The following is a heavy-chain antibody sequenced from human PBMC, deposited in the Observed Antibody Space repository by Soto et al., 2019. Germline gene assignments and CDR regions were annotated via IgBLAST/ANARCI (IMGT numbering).Heavy chain of an antibody. V-gene: IGHV3-30-3*01. CDR3: ARDKRDLRFLEWSYYFDY. CDR1: GFTFSSYA. D-gene: IGHD3-3*01. J-gene: IGHJ4*02. Sequence: QVQLVESGGGVVQPGRSLRLSCAASGFTFSSYAMHWVCQAPGKGLEWVAVISYDGSNKYYADSVKGRFTISRDNSKNTLYLQLNSLRAEDTAVYYCARDKRDLRFLEWSYYFDYWGQGTLVTVSS. CDR2: ISYDGSNK.